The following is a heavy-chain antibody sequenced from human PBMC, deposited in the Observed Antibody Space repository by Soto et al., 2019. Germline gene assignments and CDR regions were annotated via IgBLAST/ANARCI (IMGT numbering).Heavy chain of an antibody. CDR2: ITPSNGDT. Sequence: QVQLLQSGAEAKKPGASVKVSCKASADTFANYGISWVRQATGQGPEWLGWITPSNGDTNYAQKFQGRVIMTTDTSTSTAYMEVRSLRSDDTAVYYCARLAPCSGGNCYSRPLDSWGQGTLVTVSS. CDR1: ADTFANYG. D-gene: IGHD2-15*01. J-gene: IGHJ4*02. V-gene: IGHV1-18*01. CDR3: ARLAPCSGGNCYSRPLDS.